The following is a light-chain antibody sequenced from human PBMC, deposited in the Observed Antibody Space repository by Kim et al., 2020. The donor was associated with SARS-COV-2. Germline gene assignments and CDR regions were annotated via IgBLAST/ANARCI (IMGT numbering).Light chain of an antibody. V-gene: IGLV1-47*02. CDR1: SSNIESQL. CDR3: STWYDSVSGRV. CDR2: NTN. J-gene: IGLJ3*02. Sequence: GQGVTRSCAGSSSNIESQLMFWYRHLPGTAPKLLISNTNQRPSGVPGRFSGSKSGTSASLAISGLRSEDEGDYYCSTWYDSVSGRVFGGGTQLTVL.